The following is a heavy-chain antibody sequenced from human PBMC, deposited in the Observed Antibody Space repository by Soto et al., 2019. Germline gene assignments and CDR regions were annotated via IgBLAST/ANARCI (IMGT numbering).Heavy chain of an antibody. CDR3: AKDSWGGTVSGWSPDS. V-gene: IGHV3-23*01. Sequence: GGSLRLSCEASGFTFSNSPMSWVRQAPGKGLEWVSVISGSGAFYADSVRGRFTITRDHSKNTLYLQMNSLRGDDTAVYYCAKDSWGGTVSGWSPDSWGQGTLVTVSS. CDR1: GFTFSNSP. CDR2: ISGSGA. D-gene: IGHD6-19*01. J-gene: IGHJ4*02.